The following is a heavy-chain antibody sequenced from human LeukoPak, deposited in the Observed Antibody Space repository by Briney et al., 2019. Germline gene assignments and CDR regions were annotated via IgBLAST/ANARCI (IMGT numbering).Heavy chain of an antibody. CDR1: GFTFSSCW. V-gene: IGHV3-74*01. D-gene: IGHD3-10*01. CDR3: ARVEVELQAYGMDV. J-gene: IGHJ6*04. Sequence: GGSLRLSCAASGFTFSSCWMHWVRQAPGKGLVWVSRINSDGSSTSYADSVKGRFTISRDNAKNTLYLQMNSLRAEDTAVYYCARVEVELQAYGMDVWGKGTTVTVSS. CDR2: INSDGSST.